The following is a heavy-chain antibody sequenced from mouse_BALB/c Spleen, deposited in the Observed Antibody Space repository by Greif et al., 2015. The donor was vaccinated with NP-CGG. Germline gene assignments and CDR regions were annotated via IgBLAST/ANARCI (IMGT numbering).Heavy chain of an antibody. D-gene: IGHD2-14*01. CDR2: INPSTGYT. CDR3: AREGAYYRYDVGY. V-gene: IGHV1-7*01. CDR1: GYTFTSYW. Sequence: VQLQQSGAKLAKPGAPVKMSCKASGYTFTSYWMHWVKQRPGQGLEWIGYINPSTGYTKYNQKFKDKATLTADKSSSTAYMQLSSLTSEDSAVYYCAREGAYYRYDVGYWGQGTTLTVPS. J-gene: IGHJ2*01.